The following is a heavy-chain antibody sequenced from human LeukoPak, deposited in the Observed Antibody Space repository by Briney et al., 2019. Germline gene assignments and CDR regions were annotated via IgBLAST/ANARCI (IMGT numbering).Heavy chain of an antibody. Sequence: GSLRLSCAASGFTFSFYAMSWVRQAPGKGLEWVSAISGSGGSTYYADSVKGRFTISRDNSKNTLYLQMNSLRAEDTAVYYCANTRRVLDAFDIWGQGTMVTVSS. CDR2: ISGSGGST. CDR3: ANTRRVLDAFDI. CDR1: GFTFSFYA. J-gene: IGHJ3*02. D-gene: IGHD1-1*01. V-gene: IGHV3-23*01.